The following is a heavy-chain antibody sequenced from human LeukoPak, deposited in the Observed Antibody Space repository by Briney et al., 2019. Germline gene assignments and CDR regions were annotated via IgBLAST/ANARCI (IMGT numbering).Heavy chain of an antibody. CDR3: AKDLYYYGSGSYYGWFDP. J-gene: IGHJ5*02. Sequence: PGGSLRLSCAASGFTFSSYALSWVRQAPGKGLKWVSAISGSGGSTYYADFVKGRFTISRDNSKNTLYLQMNSLGAEDTAVYYCAKDLYYYGSGSYYGWFDPWGQGTLVTVSS. V-gene: IGHV3-23*01. D-gene: IGHD3-10*01. CDR1: GFTFSSYA. CDR2: ISGSGGST.